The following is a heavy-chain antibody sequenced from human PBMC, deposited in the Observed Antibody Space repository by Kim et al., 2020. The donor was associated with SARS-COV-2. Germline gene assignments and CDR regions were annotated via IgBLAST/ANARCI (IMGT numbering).Heavy chain of an antibody. Sequence: ASVKVSCKASGYTFTSYDINWVRQATGQGLEWMGWMNPNSGNTGYAQKFQGRVTMTRNTSISTAYMELSSLRSEDTAVYYCARVFRLRAEDAFDIWGQGTMVTVSS. CDR3: ARVFRLRAEDAFDI. CDR1: GYTFTSYD. D-gene: IGHD3-3*01. V-gene: IGHV1-8*01. CDR2: MNPNSGNT. J-gene: IGHJ3*02.